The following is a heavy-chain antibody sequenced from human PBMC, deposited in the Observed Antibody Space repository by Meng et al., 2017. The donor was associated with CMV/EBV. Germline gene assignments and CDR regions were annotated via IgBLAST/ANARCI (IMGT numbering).Heavy chain of an antibody. D-gene: IGHD2-2*01. CDR2: INPDSGGT. CDR3: ARGRLIVVVPAAIAGVRIAAALSMDV. J-gene: IGHJ6*02. V-gene: IGHV1-2*02. Sequence: ASVKVSCKASGYTFIDHYIHWVRQAPGQGLEWTGWINPDSGGTNYARKFQGRVTMTRDTSISTAYMELSRLRSDDTAVYYCARGRLIVVVPAAIAGVRIAAALSMDVWGQGTTVTVSS. CDR1: GYTFIDHY.